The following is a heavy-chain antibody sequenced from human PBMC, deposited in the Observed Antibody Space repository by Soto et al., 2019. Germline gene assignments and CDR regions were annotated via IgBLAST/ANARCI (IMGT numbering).Heavy chain of an antibody. J-gene: IGHJ6*02. D-gene: IGHD2-2*01. Sequence: QVQLVQSGAEVKKPGSSVKVSCKASGGTFSSYAISWVRQAPGQGREWMGGIIPIFGTATYAQKFQGRVTITADESTSTAYMELSSLSSEDTAVYYCARDIVVVPAAISQAPNYYYYGMDVWGQGTTVTVSS. V-gene: IGHV1-69*01. CDR2: IIPIFGTA. CDR1: GGTFSSYA. CDR3: ARDIVVVPAAISQAPNYYYYGMDV.